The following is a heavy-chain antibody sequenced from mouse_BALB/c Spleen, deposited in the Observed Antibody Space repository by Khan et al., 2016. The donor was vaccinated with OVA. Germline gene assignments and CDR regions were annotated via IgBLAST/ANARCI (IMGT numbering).Heavy chain of an antibody. CDR1: GFAFNSYD. CDR2: ISSTGTYT. J-gene: IGHJ3*01. V-gene: IGHV5-9*02. Sequence: EVELVESGGGLVKPGGSLKLSCDVSGFAFNSYDMSWVRQTPEKRLEWVATISSTGTYTYYPDSVKGRFTISRDTARNTLYLQMSSLRSEETALYYCTRPDYYGNPWFTCGRRASLVTVSA. CDR3: TRPDYYGNPWFTC. D-gene: IGHD2-1*01.